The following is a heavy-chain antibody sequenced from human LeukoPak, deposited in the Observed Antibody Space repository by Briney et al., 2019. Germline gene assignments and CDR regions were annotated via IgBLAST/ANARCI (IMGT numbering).Heavy chain of an antibody. V-gene: IGHV4-38-2*02. CDR1: GYSISSGYY. D-gene: IGHD6-13*01. J-gene: IGHJ5*02. CDR2: IYHSGRT. Sequence: SETLSLTCTVSGYSISSGYYWGWIRQPPGKGLEWIGSIYHSGRTYYNPSLKSRVTISVDTSKNQFSMKPSSVTAADTAVYYCARDLRSWSKLELDPWGQGTLVTVSS. CDR3: ARDLRSWSKLELDP.